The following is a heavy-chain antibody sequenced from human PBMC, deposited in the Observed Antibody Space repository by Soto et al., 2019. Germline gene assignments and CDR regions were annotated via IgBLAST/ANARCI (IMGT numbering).Heavy chain of an antibody. D-gene: IGHD2-8*02. CDR1: GCPLSSYG. J-gene: IGHJ6*02. V-gene: IGHV3-33*01. CDR3: ARGTELRFCTGDTCPGMDG. Sequence: SPSLSCPASGCPLSSYGVHWVRPHHRKGLEWVAVIRYDGSNKYYADSVKGRFTISRDNSKNTLYLQMNSLRAEDTAVYYCARGTELRFCTGDTCPGMDGWGHGTTGT. CDR2: IRYDGSNK.